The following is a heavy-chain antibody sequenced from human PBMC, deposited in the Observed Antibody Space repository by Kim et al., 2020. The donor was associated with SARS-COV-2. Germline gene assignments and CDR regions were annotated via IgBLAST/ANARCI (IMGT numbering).Heavy chain of an antibody. CDR2: IYHSGST. J-gene: IGHJ6*02. CDR3: ARGEGSSWYEDYYYGMDV. CDR1: GGSISSSNW. D-gene: IGHD6-13*01. V-gene: IGHV4-4*02. Sequence: SETLSLTCAVSGGSISSSNWWSWVRQPPGKGLEWIGEIYHSGSTNYNPSLKSRVTISVDKSKNQFSLKLSSVTAADTAVYYCARGEGSSWYEDYYYGMDVWGQGTTVTVSS.